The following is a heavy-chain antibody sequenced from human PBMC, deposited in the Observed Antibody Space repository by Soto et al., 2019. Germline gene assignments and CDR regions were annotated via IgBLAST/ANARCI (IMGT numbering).Heavy chain of an antibody. V-gene: IGHV1-69*13. Sequence: GASVKVSCKASGGTFSSYAISWVRQAPGQGLEWMGGIIPIFGTANYAQKFQGRVTITADESTSTAYMELSSLRSEDTAVYYCASLPPYGSAGSCPYYGMDVWGQGPTVTVAS. CDR3: ASLPPYGSAGSCPYYGMDV. D-gene: IGHD2-15*01. J-gene: IGHJ6*02. CDR2: IIPIFGTA. CDR1: GGTFSSYA.